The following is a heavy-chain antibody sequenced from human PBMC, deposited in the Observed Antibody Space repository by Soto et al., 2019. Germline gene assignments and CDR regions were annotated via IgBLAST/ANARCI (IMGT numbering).Heavy chain of an antibody. V-gene: IGHV4-59*01. J-gene: IGHJ6*02. Sequence: SETLSLTCTVSGGSISSYYWSWIRQPPGKGLEWIGYIYYSGSTNYNPSLKSRVTISVDTSKNQFSLKLSSVTAADTAVYYCARVNYDFWSGYSPYYYYYGMDVWGQGTTVTVSS. CDR2: IYYSGST. CDR1: GGSISSYY. CDR3: ARVNYDFWSGYSPYYYYYGMDV. D-gene: IGHD3-3*01.